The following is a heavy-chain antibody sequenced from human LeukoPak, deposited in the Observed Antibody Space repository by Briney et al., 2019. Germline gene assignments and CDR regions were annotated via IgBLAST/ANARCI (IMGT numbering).Heavy chain of an antibody. CDR1: GFTFSSYA. V-gene: IGHV3-23*01. D-gene: IGHD6-6*01. CDR3: AKDPSDSSSY. CDR2: ISGRGDST. Sequence: SGGSLRLSCAVSGFTFSSYAMSWVRQAPGKGLEWVSSISGRGDSTYYAGSVKGRFTISRDNSKNTLYLQMNSLRAEDTAVYYCAKDPSDSSSYWGQGTLVTVSS. J-gene: IGHJ4*02.